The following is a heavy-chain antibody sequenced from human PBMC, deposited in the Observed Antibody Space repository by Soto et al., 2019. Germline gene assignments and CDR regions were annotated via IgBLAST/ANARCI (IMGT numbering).Heavy chain of an antibody. J-gene: IGHJ5*02. CDR3: ARDCFDYDSSGP. D-gene: IGHD3-22*01. CDR2: ISSSSSYI. Sequence: EVQLVESGGGLVKPGGSLRLSCAASGFTFSSYSMNWVRQAPGKGLEWVSSISSSSSYIYYADSVKGRFTISRDNAKNSLYLEMNSLRAEDTAVYYCARDCFDYDSSGPWGQGTLVTVSS. V-gene: IGHV3-21*01. CDR1: GFTFSSYS.